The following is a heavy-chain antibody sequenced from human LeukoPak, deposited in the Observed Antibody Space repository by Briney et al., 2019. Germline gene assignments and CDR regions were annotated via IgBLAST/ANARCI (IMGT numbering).Heavy chain of an antibody. CDR3: AKDEGSAYCGGDCYSFWPSYYYYGMDV. J-gene: IGHJ6*02. CDR1: GFTFSGYW. V-gene: IGHV3-7*05. D-gene: IGHD2-21*02. Sequence: PGGSLRLSCAASGFTFSGYWMDWVRQTPGKGLEWVANIKPDGSEIYYVDSVKGRFTISRDNSKNTLYLQMNSLRAEDTAVYYCAKDEGSAYCGGDCYSFWPSYYYYGMDVWGQGTTVTVSS. CDR2: IKPDGSEI.